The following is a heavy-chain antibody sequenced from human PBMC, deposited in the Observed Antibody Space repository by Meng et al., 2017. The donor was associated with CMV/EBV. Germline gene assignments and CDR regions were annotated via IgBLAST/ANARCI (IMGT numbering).Heavy chain of an antibody. J-gene: IGHJ4*02. CDR1: GYTFTSYY. D-gene: IGHD6-19*01. CDR3: ARDPHSGWLDY. CDR2: INPSGGST. Sequence: QEQLVQAGAEVKKPGDSVKVSCKAYGYTFTSYYMHWVRQAPGQGLEWMGIINPSGGSTSYAQKFQGRVTMTRDTSTSTVYMELSSLRSEDTAVYYCARDPHSGWLDYWGQGTLVTVSS. V-gene: IGHV1-46*01.